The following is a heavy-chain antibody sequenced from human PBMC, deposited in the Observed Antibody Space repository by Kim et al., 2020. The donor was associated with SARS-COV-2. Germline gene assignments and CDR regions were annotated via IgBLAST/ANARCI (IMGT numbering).Heavy chain of an antibody. CDR3: ASAAVDIVATIAAFDY. V-gene: IGHV1-69*13. J-gene: IGHJ4*02. Sequence: SVKVSCKASGGTFSSYAISWVRQAPGQGLEWMGGIIPIFGTANYAQKFQGRVTITADESTSTAYMELSSLRSEDTAVYYCASAAVDIVATIAAFDYWGQGTLVTVSS. CDR1: GGTFSSYA. D-gene: IGHD5-12*01. CDR2: IIPIFGTA.